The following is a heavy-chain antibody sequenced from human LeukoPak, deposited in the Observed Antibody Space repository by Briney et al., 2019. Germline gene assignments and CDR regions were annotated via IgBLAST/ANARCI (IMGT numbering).Heavy chain of an antibody. V-gene: IGHV3-23*01. CDR1: GFTFSSYA. CDR2: ISGSGGST. CDR3: AKGHYDFWSGLAYFDY. J-gene: IGHJ4*02. D-gene: IGHD3-3*01. Sequence: GGSLRLSCAASGFTFSSYAMSWVRQAPGKGLEWVSAISGSGGSTYYADSVKGRFTISRDNSKNTLYLQMNSLRAEDTAVYYCAKGHYDFWSGLAYFDYWGAGTLVTVSS.